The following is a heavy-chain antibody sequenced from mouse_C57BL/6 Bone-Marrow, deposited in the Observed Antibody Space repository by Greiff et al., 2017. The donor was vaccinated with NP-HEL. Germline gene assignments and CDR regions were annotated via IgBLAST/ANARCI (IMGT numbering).Heavy chain of an antibody. CDR1: GYTFTDYY. D-gene: IGHD2-3*01. J-gene: IGHJ3*01. CDR3: ARWSYDGYYFFAY. CDR2: IYPGSGNT. Sequence: QLQQSGAELVRPGASVKLSCKASGYTFTDYYINWVKQRPGQGLEWIARIYPGSGNTYYNEKFKGKATLTAEKSSSTAYMQLSSLTSEDSAVYFCARWSYDGYYFFAYWGQGTLVTVSA. V-gene: IGHV1-76*01.